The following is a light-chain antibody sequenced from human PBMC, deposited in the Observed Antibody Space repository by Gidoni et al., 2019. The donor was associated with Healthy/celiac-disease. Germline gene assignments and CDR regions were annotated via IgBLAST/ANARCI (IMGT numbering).Light chain of an antibody. V-gene: IGKV3-11*01. CDR1: QSVSSY. CDR3: QQRSNWPRAIT. J-gene: IGKJ5*01. CDR2: DAS. Sequence: IVLTQSPATLSLSPGARATLSCRASQSVSSYLAWYQQKPGQAPRLLIYDASNRATGIPARFSGSGSGTDFTLTISSLEPEDFAVYYCQQRSNWPRAITFGQGTRLEIK.